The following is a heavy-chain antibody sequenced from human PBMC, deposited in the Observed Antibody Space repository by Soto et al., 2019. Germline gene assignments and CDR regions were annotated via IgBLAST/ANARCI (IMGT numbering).Heavy chain of an antibody. CDR1: GFTFSSYG. D-gene: IGHD2-15*01. J-gene: IGHJ4*02. CDR2: ISYDGTNK. V-gene: IGHV3-30*18. CDR3: AKDRGRYCSGGTCYLFDS. Sequence: PGGSLRLSCAASGFTFSSYGMHWVRQAPGKGLEWVAVISYDGTNKYYADSVKGRFTISRDNSKNTLYLQMNSLRVEDTAPYYCAKDRGRYCSGGTCYLFDSWGQGALVTVSS.